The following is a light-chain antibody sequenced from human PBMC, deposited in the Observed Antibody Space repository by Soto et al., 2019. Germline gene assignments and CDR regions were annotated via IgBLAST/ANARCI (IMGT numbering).Light chain of an antibody. CDR3: QHYNDYPYT. CDR2: QAS. V-gene: IGKV1-5*03. J-gene: IGKJ5*01. CDR1: QNIRSR. Sequence: DIQMTQSPSSVSASVGDRVTITCRASQNIRSRLAWFQQKPGKVPNLLIYQASTLEDGVPSRFSGSGSGTEFTLTITVLEPDDSATYYCQHYNDYPYTFGQGTRLDIK.